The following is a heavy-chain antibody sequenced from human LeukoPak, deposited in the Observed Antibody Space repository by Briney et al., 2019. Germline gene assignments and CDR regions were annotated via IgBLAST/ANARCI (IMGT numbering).Heavy chain of an antibody. D-gene: IGHD1-14*01. Sequence: SETLSLTCTVSGGSISSYYWSWIRQPPGKGLEWIGYIYYSGSTNYNPSLKSRVTISVDTSKNQFSLKLSSVTAADTAGYYCARGSSGPRYDAFDIWGQGTMVTVSS. CDR3: ARGSSGPRYDAFDI. V-gene: IGHV4-59*01. CDR1: GGSISSYY. J-gene: IGHJ3*02. CDR2: IYYSGST.